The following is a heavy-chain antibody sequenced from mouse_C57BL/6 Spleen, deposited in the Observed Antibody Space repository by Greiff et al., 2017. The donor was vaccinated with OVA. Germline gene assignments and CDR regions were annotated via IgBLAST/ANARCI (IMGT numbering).Heavy chain of an antibody. Sequence: VQLQQPGAELVKPGASVKMSCKASGYTFTSYWITWVKQRPGHGLEWIGDIYPGGGYTNYNEKFKGKATLTADKSSSTAYMQFSSLTSEDSAIDYCARHLRHGDYFDYWGQGTTLTVSS. V-gene: IGHV1-55*01. CDR2: IYPGGGYT. J-gene: IGHJ2*01. D-gene: IGHD3-2*02. CDR3: ARHLRHGDYFDY. CDR1: GYTFTSYW.